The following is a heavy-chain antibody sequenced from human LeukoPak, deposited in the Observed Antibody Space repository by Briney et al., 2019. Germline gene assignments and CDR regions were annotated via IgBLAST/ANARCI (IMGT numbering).Heavy chain of an antibody. V-gene: IGHV5-51*01. CDR2: IYPGDSDT. CDR3: ARWDRRYSSSWSFYYMDV. CDR1: GYSFTSYW. Sequence: GESLKISCKGSGYSFTSYWIGWVRQMPGKGLEWMGIIYPGDSDTRYSPSFQGQVTISADKSISTAYLQWSSLKASDSAMYYCARWDRRYSSSWSFYYMDVWGKGTTVTVSS. J-gene: IGHJ6*03. D-gene: IGHD6-13*01.